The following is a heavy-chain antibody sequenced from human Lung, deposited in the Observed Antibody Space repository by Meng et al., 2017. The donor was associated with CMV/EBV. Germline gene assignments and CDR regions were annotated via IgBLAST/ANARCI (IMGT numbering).Heavy chain of an antibody. V-gene: IGHV4-4*02. CDR3: LRRSGGSV. Sequence: VRLRDSGPALVKPSETLSLTCAVSGDSITNHNWWAWVRQPPGKGLEWIGEIPHRGSSAYNPSLKSRVSMSIDKSKNQFSLKLTSVTAADTAVYHCLRRSGGSVWGQGTLVTVSS. CDR2: IPHRGSS. D-gene: IGHD3-10*01. J-gene: IGHJ1*01. CDR1: GDSITNHNW.